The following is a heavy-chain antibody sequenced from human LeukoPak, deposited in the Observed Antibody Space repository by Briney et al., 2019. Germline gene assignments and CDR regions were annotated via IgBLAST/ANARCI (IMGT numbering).Heavy chain of an antibody. CDR3: ARGRFTMISVEYFQH. V-gene: IGHV1-2*02. CDR1: GYTFTGCY. CDR2: INPNSGGT. J-gene: IGHJ1*01. D-gene: IGHD3-22*01. Sequence: GASVKVSCKASGYTFTGCYMHWVRQAPGQGLEWMGWINPNSGGTNYAQKFQGRVTMTRDTSISTAYMELSRLRSDDTAVYYCARGRFTMISVEYFQHWGQGTLVTVSS.